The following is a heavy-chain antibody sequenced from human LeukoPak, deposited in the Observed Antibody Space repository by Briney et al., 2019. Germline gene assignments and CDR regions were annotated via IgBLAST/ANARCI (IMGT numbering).Heavy chain of an antibody. CDR2: INHSGST. V-gene: IGHV4-34*01. CDR3: ARTEFLWFGEFSNAFDI. CDR1: GGSFSGYY. Sequence: PSETLSLTCAVYGGSFSGYYWSWIRQPPGKGLEWIGEINHSGSTNYNPSLKSRVTISVDTSKNQFSLKLSSVTAADTAVYYCARTEFLWFGEFSNAFDIWGQGTMVTVSS. D-gene: IGHD3-10*01. J-gene: IGHJ3*02.